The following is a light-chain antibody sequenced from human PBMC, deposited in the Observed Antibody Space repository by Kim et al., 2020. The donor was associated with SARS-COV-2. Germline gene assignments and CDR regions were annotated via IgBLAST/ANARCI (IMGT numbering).Light chain of an antibody. J-gene: IGLJ3*02. CDR2: EDN. Sequence: TVTISCTRGSGSIASNYVQWYQQRPGSAPTTVIYEDNQRPSGVPDRFSGSIDSSSNSASLTISGLKTEDEADYYCQSYDSSINWVFGGGTQLTVL. CDR1: SGSIASNY. V-gene: IGLV6-57*03. CDR3: QSYDSSINWV.